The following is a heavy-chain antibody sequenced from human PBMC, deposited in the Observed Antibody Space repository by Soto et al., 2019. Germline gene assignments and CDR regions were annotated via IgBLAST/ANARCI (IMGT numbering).Heavy chain of an antibody. V-gene: IGHV4-39*02. J-gene: IGHJ4*02. CDR2: IYYSGST. CDR3: ALVVAPPYYFDY. CDR1: GDSISSRTDY. D-gene: IGHD2-15*01. Sequence: PSETLSLTCIVSGDSISSRTDYWGWVRQPPGKGLEWIGNIYYSGSTDYNPSLKRRVTISVDTSQNDFSLKLTSVTAADTAVYYCALVVAPPYYFDYWSQGTLVTVSS.